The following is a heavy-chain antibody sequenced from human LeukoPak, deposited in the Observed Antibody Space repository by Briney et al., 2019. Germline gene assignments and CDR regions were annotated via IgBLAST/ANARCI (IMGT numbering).Heavy chain of an antibody. CDR3: ASHMRGSGYNAAFDY. Sequence: SETLSLTCTVSGGSISSYYWSWIRQPAGKGLGWIGRIYTSGSTNYNPSLKSRVTMSVDTSKNQFSLKLSSVTAADTAVYYCASHMRGSGYNAAFDYWGQGTLVTVSS. V-gene: IGHV4-4*07. CDR1: GGSISSYY. J-gene: IGHJ4*02. CDR2: IYTSGST. D-gene: IGHD3-22*01.